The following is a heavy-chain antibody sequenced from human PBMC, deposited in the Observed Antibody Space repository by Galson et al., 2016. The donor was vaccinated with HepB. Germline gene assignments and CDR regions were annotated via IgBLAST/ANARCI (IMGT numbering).Heavy chain of an antibody. CDR1: DFTFEIYW. CDR3: VRDDWGPGDF. V-gene: IGHV3-7*03. D-gene: IGHD7-27*01. CDR2: MAGDGSFK. Sequence: SLRLSCAVSDFTFEIYWMSWVRQAPGKGLEWVANMAGDGSFKNYVDSVRGRFTTSRDNTRNFLYLQMNSLRVEDTAVYYCVRDDWGPGDFWGQGTLVTVSS. J-gene: IGHJ4*02.